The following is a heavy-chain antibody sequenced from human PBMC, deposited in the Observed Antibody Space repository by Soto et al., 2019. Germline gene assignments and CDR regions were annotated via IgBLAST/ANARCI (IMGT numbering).Heavy chain of an antibody. CDR3: ARDLASMIVVDTYYFDY. CDR2: ISYDGSNK. CDR1: GFTFSSYA. J-gene: IGHJ4*02. Sequence: LRLSCAASGFTFSSYAMHWVRQAPGKGLGWVAVISYDGSNKYYADSVKGRFTISRDNSKNTLYLQMNSLRAEDTAVYYCARDLASMIVVDTYYFDYWGQGTLVTVSS. V-gene: IGHV3-30-3*01. D-gene: IGHD3-22*01.